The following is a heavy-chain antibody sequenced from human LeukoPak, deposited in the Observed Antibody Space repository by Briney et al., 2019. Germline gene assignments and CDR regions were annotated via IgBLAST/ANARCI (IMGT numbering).Heavy chain of an antibody. V-gene: IGHV3-21*01. CDR1: GFW. D-gene: IGHD3-22*01. Sequence: GGSLRLSCAASGFWMSWVRQAPGKGLEWVSSISSSSSYIYYADSVKGRFTISRDNAKNSLYLQMNSLRAEDTAVYYCARGWLSPIDYWGQGTLVTVSS. CDR3: ARGWLSPIDY. CDR2: ISSSSSYI. J-gene: IGHJ4*02.